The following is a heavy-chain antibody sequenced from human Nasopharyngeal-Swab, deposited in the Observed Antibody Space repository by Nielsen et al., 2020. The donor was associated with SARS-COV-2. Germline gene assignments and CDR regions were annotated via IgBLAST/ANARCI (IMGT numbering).Heavy chain of an antibody. Sequence: GGSLRLSCKGSGSSFTSYWIGWVRQLPGKGLEWMGIIYPGDSDTRYSPSFQGQVTISADKSISTAYLQWSSLKASDTAMYYCARVYYDSSGGAFDIWGQGTMVTVSS. D-gene: IGHD3-22*01. J-gene: IGHJ3*02. CDR2: IYPGDSDT. CDR1: GSSFTSYW. CDR3: ARVYYDSSGGAFDI. V-gene: IGHV5-51*01.